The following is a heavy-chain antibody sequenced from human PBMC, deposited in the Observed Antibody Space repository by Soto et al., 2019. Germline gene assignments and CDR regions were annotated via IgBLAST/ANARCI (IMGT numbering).Heavy chain of an antibody. J-gene: IGHJ6*02. CDR3: ARGYDFWSGYSRRMDV. D-gene: IGHD3-3*01. V-gene: IGHV3-30-3*01. CDR1: GFTFSSYA. CDR2: ISYDGSNK. Sequence: PGGSLRLSCAASGFTFSSYAMHWVRQAPGKGLEWVAVISYDGSNKYYADSVKGRFTISRDNPKNTRYLQMNSLRAEDTAVYYCARGYDFWSGYSRRMDVWGQGTTVTVSS.